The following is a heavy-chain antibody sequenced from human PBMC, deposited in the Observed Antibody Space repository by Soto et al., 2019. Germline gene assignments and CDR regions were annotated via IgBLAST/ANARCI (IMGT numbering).Heavy chain of an antibody. D-gene: IGHD4-17*01. V-gene: IGHV3-74*01. CDR2: INSDGSST. Sequence: PGGSLRRSCAVSGITFSSFWMHWVRQVPGKGLLWMSRINSDGSSTTYADSVKGRFTISRDNANNTLYLQMNSLRAEDTAVYYCTRVHYGYCLRTFNFWGQATLVNVSS. CDR1: GITFSSFW. J-gene: IGHJ4*02. CDR3: TRVHYGYCLRTFNF.